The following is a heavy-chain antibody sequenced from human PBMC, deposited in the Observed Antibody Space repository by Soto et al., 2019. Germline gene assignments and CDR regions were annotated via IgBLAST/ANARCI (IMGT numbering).Heavy chain of an antibody. J-gene: IGHJ5*02. CDR3: ARVAGDYYGSGIMGWFDP. V-gene: IGHV4-38-2*01. Sequence: PSETLSLTCAVSGYSISSGYYWGWIRQPPGKGLEWIGSIYHSGSTYYNPSLKSRVTISVDTSKNQFSLKLSSVTAADTAVYYCARVAGDYYGSGIMGWFDPWGRGTLVTVSS. D-gene: IGHD3-10*01. CDR2: IYHSGST. CDR1: GYSISSGYY.